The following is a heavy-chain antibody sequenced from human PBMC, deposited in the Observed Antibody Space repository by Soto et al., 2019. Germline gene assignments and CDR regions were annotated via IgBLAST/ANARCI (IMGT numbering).Heavy chain of an antibody. CDR3: ARTGGSGGSCSPFDY. V-gene: IGHV3-7*01. D-gene: IGHD2-15*01. Sequence: GGSLRLSCAASGFTFSSYWMSWVRQAPGKGLEWVANIKQDGSEKYYVDSVKGRFTISRDNAKNSLYLQMNSLRAEDTAVYYCARTGGSGGSCSPFDYWGQGTLVTVSS. CDR2: IKQDGSEK. J-gene: IGHJ4*02. CDR1: GFTFSSYW.